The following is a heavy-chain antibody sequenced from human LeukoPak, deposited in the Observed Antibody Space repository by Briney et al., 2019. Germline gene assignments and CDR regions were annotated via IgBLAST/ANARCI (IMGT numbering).Heavy chain of an antibody. CDR1: GFTFNLYG. CDR3: AKLGTYWYFDV. Sequence: GGSLRLSCAASGFTFNLYGMTWVRQAPGKGLEWVSGISGSAVGTYYADSVKGRFTISRDNSKNELFLQMNNLRAEDTAVYFCAKLGTYWYFDVWGRGTLVTVSS. CDR2: ISGSAVGT. V-gene: IGHV3-23*01. D-gene: IGHD3-16*01. J-gene: IGHJ2*01.